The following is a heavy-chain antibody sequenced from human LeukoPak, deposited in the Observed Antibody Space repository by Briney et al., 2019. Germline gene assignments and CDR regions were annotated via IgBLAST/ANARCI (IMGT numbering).Heavy chain of an antibody. CDR2: IYYSGST. CDR1: GDSISRYY. Sequence: SETLSLTCTVSGDSISRYYWGWTRQPPGKGLEWIGSIYYSGSTYYNPSLKSRVTISVDTSKDQFSLKLSSVTAADTAVYYCSREGSHDYGGLEYWGQGILVTVSS. V-gene: IGHV4-39*07. J-gene: IGHJ4*02. D-gene: IGHD4-23*01. CDR3: SREGSHDYGGLEY.